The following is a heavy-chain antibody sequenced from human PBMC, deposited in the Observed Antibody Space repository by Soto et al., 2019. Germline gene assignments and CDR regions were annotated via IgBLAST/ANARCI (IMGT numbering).Heavy chain of an antibody. CDR2: IIPISDTT. CDR1: GGSFSSYS. J-gene: IGHJ4*02. CDR3: ATIVGGFFNY. Sequence: QVQLVQSGADVKKPGSSVKVSCKASGGSFSSYSISWVRQAPGQGLEWMGEIIPISDTTKFSQNFQGRVTITADKSTRTAYMELSSLRSEDTAVYYCATIVGGFFNYWGQGTLVTVSS. V-gene: IGHV1-69*06. D-gene: IGHD1-26*01.